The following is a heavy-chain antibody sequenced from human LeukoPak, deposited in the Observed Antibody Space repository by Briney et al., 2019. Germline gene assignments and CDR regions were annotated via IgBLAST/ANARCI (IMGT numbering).Heavy chain of an antibody. J-gene: IGHJ4*02. CDR1: GFTFSDYY. CDR2: ISGDSTYT. Sequence: GGSLRLSCAASGFTFSDYYMSWIRQAPGKGLEWVSYISGDSTYTNYADSVKGRFTISRDNAKNSLYLEMNSLRAEDTAVYYCARDKAAMEGTFDYWGQGTLVTVSS. CDR3: ARDKAAMEGTFDY. D-gene: IGHD2-2*01. V-gene: IGHV3-11*05.